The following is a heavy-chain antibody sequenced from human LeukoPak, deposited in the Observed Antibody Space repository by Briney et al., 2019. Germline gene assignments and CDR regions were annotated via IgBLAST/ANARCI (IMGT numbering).Heavy chain of an antibody. D-gene: IGHD2-8*02. Sequence: PSEALSLTCNVSGASLSSYFWSWIRQPPGKGLEWIGYIYYDGYPNYSPSLRSRITISVEKSKSQFSLNLRSVTAADTALYFCAGTELGYCTVTGCPLESWGQGTLVTVSS. V-gene: IGHV4-59*01. CDR2: IYYDGYP. CDR1: GASLSSYF. J-gene: IGHJ4*02. CDR3: AGTELGYCTVTGCPLES.